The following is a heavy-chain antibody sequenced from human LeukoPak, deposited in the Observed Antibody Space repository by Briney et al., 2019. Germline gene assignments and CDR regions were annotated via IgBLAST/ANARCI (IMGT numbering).Heavy chain of an antibody. V-gene: IGHV1-2*02. CDR1: GYTLTELS. CDR2: INPNSGGT. Sequence: ASVKVSCKVSGYTLTELSMHWVRQAPGQGLEWMGWINPNSGGTNYAQKFQGRVTMTRDTSISTAYMELSRLRSDDTAVYYCARGYVVVTRGPPDYWGQGTLVTVSS. D-gene: IGHD3-22*01. J-gene: IGHJ4*02. CDR3: ARGYVVVTRGPPDY.